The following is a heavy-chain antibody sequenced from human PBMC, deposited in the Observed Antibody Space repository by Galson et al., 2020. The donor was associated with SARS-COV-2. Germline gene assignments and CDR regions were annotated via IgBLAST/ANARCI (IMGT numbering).Heavy chain of an antibody. D-gene: IGHD1-1*01. CDR2: FIHVFHTA. V-gene: IGHV1-69*13. CDR1: GGTFSSSD. J-gene: IGHJ4*02. Sequence: SVKVSCKASGGTFSSSDVNWVRQAPGQGLEWLGGFIHVFHTATYAQKFQGRVKITADEPTTTAYMYLTSLTSDDTGVYFCVRGEVQTLEQWGQGTLVTVSS. CDR3: VRGEVQTLEQ.